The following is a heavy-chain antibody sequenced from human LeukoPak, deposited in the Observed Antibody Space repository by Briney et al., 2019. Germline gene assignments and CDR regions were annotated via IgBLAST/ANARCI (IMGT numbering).Heavy chain of an antibody. CDR3: ARRSRGVKGMDV. D-gene: IGHD3-10*01. CDR1: GFTLSDYY. Sequence: PGGSLRLSCAASGFTLSDYYMSWIRQAPGKGLEWIGEINHSGSTNYNPSLKSRVTISVDTSKNQFSLKLSSVTAADTAVYYCARRSRGVKGMDVWGKGTTVTISS. CDR2: INHSGST. V-gene: IGHV4-34*01. J-gene: IGHJ6*04.